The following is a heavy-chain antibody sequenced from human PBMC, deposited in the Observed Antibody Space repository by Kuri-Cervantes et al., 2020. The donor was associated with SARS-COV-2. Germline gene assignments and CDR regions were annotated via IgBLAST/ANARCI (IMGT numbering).Heavy chain of an antibody. J-gene: IGHJ4*02. CDR3: AREYCGGDCFIDY. D-gene: IGHD2-21*02. CDR2: IYSGGST. CDR1: GFTVSSNY. Sequence: GESLKISCAASGFTVSSNYMSWVRQAPGKGLEWVSVIYSGGSTYYADSVKGRFTISRDNSKNTLYLQMNSLRAEDTAVYYCAREYCGGDCFIDYWGQGTLVTVSS. V-gene: IGHV3-53*05.